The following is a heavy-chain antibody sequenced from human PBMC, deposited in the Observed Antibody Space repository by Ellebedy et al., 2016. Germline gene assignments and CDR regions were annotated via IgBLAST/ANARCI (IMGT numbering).Heavy chain of an antibody. J-gene: IGHJ4*02. CDR2: IDEDGSEK. CDR1: GFSFSSCW. Sequence: GESLKISCAASGFSFSSCWMGWVRQAPGKGLEWVANIDEDGSEKNYVDSVHSVKGRFTISRDNAKTSLYLEMNSLRSEDTAVYYCARGGGSGWPFDYWGQGTLVTVSS. D-gene: IGHD6-19*01. V-gene: IGHV3-7*01. CDR3: ARGGGSGWPFDY.